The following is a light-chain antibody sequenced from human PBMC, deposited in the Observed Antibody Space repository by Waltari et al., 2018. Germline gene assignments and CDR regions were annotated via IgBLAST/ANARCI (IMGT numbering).Light chain of an antibody. CDR3: LQYYSYPGT. V-gene: IGKV3-20*01. Sequence: EIVLTQSPGTLSLSPGERATLSCRASQSVSSSYLAWYQQKPGQAPRLLIYGASSRATGIPDRVSGSGSGTDFTLTISRLEPEDFGTYYCLQYYSYPGTFGPGTRVDL. CDR1: QSVSSSY. J-gene: IGKJ3*01. CDR2: GAS.